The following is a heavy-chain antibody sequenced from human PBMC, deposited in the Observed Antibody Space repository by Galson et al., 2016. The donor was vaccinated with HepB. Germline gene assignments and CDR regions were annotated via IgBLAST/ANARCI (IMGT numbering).Heavy chain of an antibody. CDR1: GFTFSSYA. J-gene: IGHJ6*04. CDR3: AKVTRPGISAPRYGMDV. Sequence: SLRLSCAASGFTFSSYAMTWVRQAPGRGLGWVSGISGGATATYNADSVKGRFAISRDNSKNTLFLQMNNLRAEDTALYYCAKVTRPGISAPRYGMDVWGKGTPVTVSS. V-gene: IGHV3-23*01. CDR2: ISGGATAT. D-gene: IGHD6-13*01.